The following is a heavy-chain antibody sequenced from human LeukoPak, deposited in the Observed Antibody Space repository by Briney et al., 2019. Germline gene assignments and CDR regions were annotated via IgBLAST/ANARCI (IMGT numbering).Heavy chain of an antibody. J-gene: IGHJ6*03. CDR3: ARKEATYYMDV. D-gene: IGHD5-12*01. CDR1: GYSISSGYY. V-gene: IGHV4-38-2*01. Sequence: LETLSPTCAVSGYSISSGYYWGWIRQPPGKGLEWIGSIYHSGSTYYNPSLKSRVTISVDTSKNQFSLKLSSVTAADTAVYYCARKEATYYMDVWGKGTTVTVSS. CDR2: IYHSGST.